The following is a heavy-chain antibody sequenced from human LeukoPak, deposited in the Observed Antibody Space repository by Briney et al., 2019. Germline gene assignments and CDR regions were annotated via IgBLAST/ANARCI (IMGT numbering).Heavy chain of an antibody. V-gene: IGHV3-21*01. CDR1: GFSFSSYS. CDR2: INEGSTYT. Sequence: PGGSLRLSCAASGFSFSSYSMNWVRQAPGEGLEWVSYINEGSTYTYYAKSVKGRFTISRDNAKNSLYLQMNSLRGEDTAVYYCARDDAATARASGMDVWGKGTTVTVSS. CDR3: ARDDAATARASGMDV. J-gene: IGHJ6*04. D-gene: IGHD6-6*01.